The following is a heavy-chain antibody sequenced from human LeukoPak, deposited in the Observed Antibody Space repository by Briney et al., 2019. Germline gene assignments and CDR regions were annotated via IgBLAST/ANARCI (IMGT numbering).Heavy chain of an antibody. Sequence: GGSLRLSCAASGFTFSSYSMNWVRQAPGKGLEWVSSISSSSSYIYYADSVKGRFTISRDNAKNSLYLQMNSLRAEDTAVYYCARDFGVTVTTLDYWGQGTLVTVSS. J-gene: IGHJ4*02. D-gene: IGHD4-17*01. V-gene: IGHV3-21*01. CDR1: GFTFSSYS. CDR3: ARDFGVTVTTLDY. CDR2: ISSSSSYI.